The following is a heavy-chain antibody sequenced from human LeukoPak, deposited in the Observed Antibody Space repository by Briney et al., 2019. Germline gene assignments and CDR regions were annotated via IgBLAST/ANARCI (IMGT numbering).Heavy chain of an antibody. Sequence: GGSLRLSCAGFGFRFSDYGMHWVRQAPGKGLEWVAVVSYDGSNKYYSDSLRGQFTISRDNSKNTLYLQMNSLRAEDTAVYYCAKTPRDYTDFNWYFDLWGRGTLVSVSS. D-gene: IGHD3/OR15-3a*01. CDR1: GFRFSDYG. CDR2: VSYDGSNK. V-gene: IGHV3-30*18. CDR3: AKTPRDYTDFNWYFDL. J-gene: IGHJ2*01.